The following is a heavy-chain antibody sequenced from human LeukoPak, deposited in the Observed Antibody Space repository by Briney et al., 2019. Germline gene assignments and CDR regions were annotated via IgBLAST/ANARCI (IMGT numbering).Heavy chain of an antibody. CDR1: GFTFSSYA. J-gene: IGHJ4*02. CDR3: AKDPLVATISPGYYFDY. V-gene: IGHV3-23*01. Sequence: GGSLRLSCAASGFTFSSYAMSWVRQAPGKGLEWVSAISGSGGSTCYADSVKGRFTISRDNSKNTLYLQMNSLRAEDTAVYYCAKDPLVATISPGYYFDYWGQGTLVTVSS. CDR2: ISGSGGST. D-gene: IGHD5-12*01.